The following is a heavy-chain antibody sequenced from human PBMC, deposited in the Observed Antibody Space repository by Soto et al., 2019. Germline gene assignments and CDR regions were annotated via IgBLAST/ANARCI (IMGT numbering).Heavy chain of an antibody. V-gene: IGHV3-11*05. CDR3: ARRRPTGYYNY. CDR1: GFPFSDYY. J-gene: IGHJ4*02. Sequence: QVQLVESGGEFVKPGGSLRLSCAASGFPFSDYYMSWIRQAPGKGLEWVSSIGSSSSYTSYADFVKGRFTISRDNAKNSLYLQMNSLKAENTALYYCARRRPTGYYNYWGQGTLVTVSA. CDR2: IGSSSSYT. D-gene: IGHD3-9*01.